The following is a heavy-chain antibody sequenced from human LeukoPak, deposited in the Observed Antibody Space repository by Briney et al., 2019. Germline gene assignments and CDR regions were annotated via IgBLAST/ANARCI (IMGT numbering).Heavy chain of an antibody. J-gene: IGHJ4*02. CDR2: IYSGGST. Sequence: GGSLRLSCAASGFTVSSNYMSWVRQAPGKGLEWVSVIYSGGSTYYADSVKGRFTISRDNSKNTLYLQMNSLRAEDTAVYYCASLRIQLWRNFDYWGQGTLVTVS. D-gene: IGHD5-18*01. CDR3: ASLRIQLWRNFDY. CDR1: GFTVSSNY. V-gene: IGHV3-53*01.